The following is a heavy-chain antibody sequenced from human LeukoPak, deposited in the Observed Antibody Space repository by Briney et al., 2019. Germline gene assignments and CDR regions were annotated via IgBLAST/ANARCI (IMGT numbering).Heavy chain of an antibody. CDR3: ARERAHLRFLGRLYFDY. Sequence: SETLSLTCAVYGGSFSGYYRSWIRQPPGKGLEWIGEINHSGSTNYNPSLKSRVTISVDTSKNQFSLKLSSVTAADTAVYYCARERAHLRFLGRLYFDYWGQGTLVTVSS. CDR1: GGSFSGYY. V-gene: IGHV4-34*01. J-gene: IGHJ4*02. D-gene: IGHD3-3*01. CDR2: INHSGST.